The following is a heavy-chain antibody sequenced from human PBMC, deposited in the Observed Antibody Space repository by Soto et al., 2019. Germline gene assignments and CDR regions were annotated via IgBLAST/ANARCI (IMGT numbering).Heavy chain of an antibody. CDR1: GYTFTSYA. J-gene: IGHJ5*02. CDR3: ARDHTEYCRGGSCYWFDP. CDR2: INAGNGNT. D-gene: IGHD2-15*01. Sequence: ASVKVSCKASGYTFTSYAMDWVRQAPGQRLEWMGWINAGNGNTKYSQKFQGRVTITRDTSASTAYMELSSLRSEDTAVYYCARDHTEYCRGGSCYWFDPWGQGTQVTVSS. V-gene: IGHV1-3*01.